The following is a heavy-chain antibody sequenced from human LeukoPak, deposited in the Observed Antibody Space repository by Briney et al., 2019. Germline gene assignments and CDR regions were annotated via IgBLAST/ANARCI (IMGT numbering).Heavy chain of an antibody. J-gene: IGHJ5*02. V-gene: IGHV3-7*01. CDR1: GFNFSKYW. Sequence: GGSLRLSCAASGFNFSKYWMTWIRQAPGKGLECVANIKEDGSDKHYLDSVKGRFSVSRDNGKNSVYLQMNSLRIDDTAMYYCARKATGGGPTGWFDAWGQATQVTVSS. D-gene: IGHD2-8*02. CDR3: ARKATGGGPTGWFDA. CDR2: IKEDGSDK.